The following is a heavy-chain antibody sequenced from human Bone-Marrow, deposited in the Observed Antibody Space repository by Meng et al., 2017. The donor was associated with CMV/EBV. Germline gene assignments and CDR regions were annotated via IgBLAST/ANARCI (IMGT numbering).Heavy chain of an antibody. CDR2: IKHDESEK. CDR1: GFTFSSYW. Sequence: GGSLKISCAASGFTFSSYWMSWVRQAPGKGLEWVANIKHDESEKNSVDSVKGRFTISRDNAKKSLYLQMNSLRAEDTAVYYCAREYSYGSYYLDHWGQGTLVTVSS. D-gene: IGHD5-18*01. V-gene: IGHV3-7*01. J-gene: IGHJ4*02. CDR3: AREYSYGSYYLDH.